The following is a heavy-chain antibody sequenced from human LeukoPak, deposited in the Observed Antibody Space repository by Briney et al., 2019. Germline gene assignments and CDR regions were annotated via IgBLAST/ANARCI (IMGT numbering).Heavy chain of an antibody. V-gene: IGHV3-21*01. Sequence: GGSLRLSCAASGFTFSSYSMNWVRQAPGKGLEWVSSISSSSSYIYYADSVKGRFTISRDNAKNSLYLQMNSLRAEDTAVYYCARDLTTRSGGAFDIWGQGTMVTVSS. D-gene: IGHD3-10*01. CDR2: ISSSSSYI. CDR3: ARDLTTRSGGAFDI. CDR1: GFTFSSYS. J-gene: IGHJ3*02.